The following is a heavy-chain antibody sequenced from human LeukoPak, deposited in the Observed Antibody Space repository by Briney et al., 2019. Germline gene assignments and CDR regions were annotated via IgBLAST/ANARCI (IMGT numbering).Heavy chain of an antibody. D-gene: IGHD2/OR15-2a*01. Sequence: TSETLSLTCTVSGGSISSHYWSWIRQPPGKGLEWIGYIYYSGSTTYNPSLKSRVTISVDTSKNQFSLKLSSVTAADTAVYYCARVLSAPLYYYYMDVWGKGTTVTVSS. CDR2: IYYSGST. CDR3: ARVLSAPLYYYYMDV. V-gene: IGHV4-59*11. J-gene: IGHJ6*03. CDR1: GGSISSHY.